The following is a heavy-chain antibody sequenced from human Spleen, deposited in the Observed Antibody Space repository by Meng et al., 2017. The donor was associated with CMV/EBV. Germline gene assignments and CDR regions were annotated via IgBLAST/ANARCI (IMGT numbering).Heavy chain of an antibody. CDR3: GRKIPSSGMDV. V-gene: IGHV3-13*01. CDR2: IGSAGKT. Sequence: GESLKISCAASGFTLSSYDIHWVRQAAGASLEWVSGIGSAGKTYYADSVRGRFTLSRENAKNSLYLQMNSLRAGATAVYYCGRKIPSSGMDVWGQGTTVTVSS. CDR1: GFTLSSYD. J-gene: IGHJ6*02. D-gene: IGHD2/OR15-2a*01.